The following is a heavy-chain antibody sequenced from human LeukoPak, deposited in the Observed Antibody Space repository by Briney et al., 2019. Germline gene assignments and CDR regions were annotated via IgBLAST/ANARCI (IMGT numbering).Heavy chain of an antibody. D-gene: IGHD5-12*01. J-gene: IGHJ4*02. Sequence: GGSLRLSCAASGFTFSSYWMSWVRQAPGKGLEWVANIKQDGSEKYYVDSVKGRFTISRDNAKNSLYLQMNSLGAEDTAVYYCAREGNLGGYDLYYFDYWGQGTLVTVSS. CDR2: IKQDGSEK. CDR1: GFTFSSYW. CDR3: AREGNLGGYDLYYFDY. V-gene: IGHV3-7*01.